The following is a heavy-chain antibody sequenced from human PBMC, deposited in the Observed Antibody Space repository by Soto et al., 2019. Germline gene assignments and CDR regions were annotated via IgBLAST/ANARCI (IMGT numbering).Heavy chain of an antibody. J-gene: IGHJ4*02. CDR2: IGPYNGKT. D-gene: IGHD6-25*01. V-gene: IGHV1-18*01. CDR1: GYAFSHYG. Sequence: QVQLVQSGAEVKKPGASVQVSCKASGYAFSHYGITWVRQAPGQGLEWMGWIGPYNGKTNYAQKFQGRVTMTRNTSISTAYMELSSLRSEDTAVYYCARGRGYSSAQRSYFDYWGQGTLVTVSS. CDR3: ARGRGYSSAQRSYFDY.